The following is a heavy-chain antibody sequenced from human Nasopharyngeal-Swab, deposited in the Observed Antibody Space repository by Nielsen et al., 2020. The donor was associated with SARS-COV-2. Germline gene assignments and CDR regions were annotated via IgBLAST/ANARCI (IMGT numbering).Heavy chain of an antibody. CDR2: ISGSGGST. CDR3: AKDNSPFPVHYDFWSGPTYFDY. Sequence: GESLKISCAASGFTFSSYAMSWVRQAPGKGLEWVSVISGSGGSTYYADSVKGRFTISRDNSKNTLYLQMNSLRAEDTAVYYCAKDNSPFPVHYDFWSGPTYFDYWGQGTLVTVSS. V-gene: IGHV3-23*01. J-gene: IGHJ4*02. D-gene: IGHD3-3*01. CDR1: GFTFSSYA.